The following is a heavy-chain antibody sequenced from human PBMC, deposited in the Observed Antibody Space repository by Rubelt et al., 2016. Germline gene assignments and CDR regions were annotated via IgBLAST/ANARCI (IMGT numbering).Heavy chain of an antibody. V-gene: IGHV4-34*11. J-gene: IGHJ5*02. Sequence: QVQLQQWGAGLLKPSETLSLTCAVYGGSFSGHSWSWIRPPPGKGLEWITYMFYSGNSNDNHSLKHRVTISVATSKHQISRKRSSVTAADTAVYYCARYLRGAARGFDPWGQGTLVIVSS. CDR1: GGSFSGHS. CDR2: MFYSGNS. D-gene: IGHD6-6*01. CDR3: ARYLRGAARGFDP.